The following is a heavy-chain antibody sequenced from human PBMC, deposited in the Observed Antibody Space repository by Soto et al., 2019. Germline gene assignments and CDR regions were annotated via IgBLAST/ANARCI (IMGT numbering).Heavy chain of an antibody. J-gene: IGHJ4*02. D-gene: IGHD1-20*01. Sequence: GASAEVSCKACRVTLSSYAMSWVRQAPGQRLEWMGWINAGNGNTKYSQKFQGRVTITRDTSASTAYMELSSLRSEDTAVYYCARGITLPTPLDYRGQGTLVTGPS. CDR3: ARGITLPTPLDY. V-gene: IGHV1-3*01. CDR1: RVTLSSYA. CDR2: INAGNGNT.